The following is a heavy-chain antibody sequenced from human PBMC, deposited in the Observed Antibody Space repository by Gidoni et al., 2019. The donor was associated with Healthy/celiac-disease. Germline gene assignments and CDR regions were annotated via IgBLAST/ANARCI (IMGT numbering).Heavy chain of an antibody. Sequence: QVQLVAPGGGLVKPGGSLRLSCAAPGFTFSDYYMSWIRQAPGKGLEWVAYISSSSSYTNYADSVKGRFTISRDNAKNSLYLQMNSLRAEDTAVYYCARRGGNGDYDAFDIWGQGTMVTVSS. J-gene: IGHJ3*02. D-gene: IGHD4-17*01. CDR3: ARRGGNGDYDAFDI. CDR2: ISSSSSYT. CDR1: GFTFSDYY. V-gene: IGHV3-11*05.